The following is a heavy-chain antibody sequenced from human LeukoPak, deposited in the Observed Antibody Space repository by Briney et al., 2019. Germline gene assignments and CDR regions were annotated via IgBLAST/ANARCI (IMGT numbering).Heavy chain of an antibody. CDR2: IDLAGEYT. Sequence: GGSLRLSCAASGFTFSSYWMHWVRQAPGKGLVWVSRIDLAGEYTTYADSVKGRFTISRDNAKNTLYLQMNSLRAEDTAVYYCASRNSHAFDIWGQGTMVTVSS. V-gene: IGHV3-74*01. CDR3: ASRNSHAFDI. J-gene: IGHJ3*02. CDR1: GFTFSSYW.